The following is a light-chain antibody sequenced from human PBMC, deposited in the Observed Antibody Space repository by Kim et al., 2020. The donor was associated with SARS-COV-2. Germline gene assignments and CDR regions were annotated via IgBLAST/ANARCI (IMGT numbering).Light chain of an antibody. J-gene: IGLJ2*01. V-gene: IGLV1-44*01. CDR3: ATWDDSLNVVL. CDR2: KNS. Sequence: QSVVTQPPSASGTPGQRVTISCSGSSSNIGRNNVNWYRQVAGTAPRLLIYKNSQRPSGVPDRFSGSKSDTSASLAIRGLQSEDEADYYCATWDDSLNVVLFGGGTKVTVL. CDR1: SSNIGRNN.